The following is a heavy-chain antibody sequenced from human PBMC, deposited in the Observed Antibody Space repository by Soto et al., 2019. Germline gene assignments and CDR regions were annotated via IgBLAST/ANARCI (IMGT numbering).Heavy chain of an antibody. CDR2: IYYSGST. Sequence: TSETLSLTCTVSGGSISSYDWSWIRQPPGKGLEWIGSIYYSGSTYYNPSLKSRVTISVDTSKNQFSLKLSSVTAADTAVYYCASPDCSGGSCYSDRDYFDYWGQGTLVTVSS. J-gene: IGHJ4*02. CDR3: ASPDCSGGSCYSDRDYFDY. D-gene: IGHD2-15*01. CDR1: GGSISSYD. V-gene: IGHV4-59*05.